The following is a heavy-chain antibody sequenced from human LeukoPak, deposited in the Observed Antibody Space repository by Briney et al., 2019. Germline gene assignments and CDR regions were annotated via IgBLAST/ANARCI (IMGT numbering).Heavy chain of an antibody. CDR3: ATTVFTSYAT. Sequence: GGSLRLSCEVSGFTFSRYWMTWGCLAPGKGLEWVANINEDGIESTYLASVTARFTTSRHNAQNSLFLPMSSLRVAATAVYYCATTVFTSYATGGQGPQVPVS. D-gene: IGHD3-9*01. V-gene: IGHV3-7*01. J-gene: IGHJ4*02. CDR2: INEDGIES. CDR1: GFTFSRYW.